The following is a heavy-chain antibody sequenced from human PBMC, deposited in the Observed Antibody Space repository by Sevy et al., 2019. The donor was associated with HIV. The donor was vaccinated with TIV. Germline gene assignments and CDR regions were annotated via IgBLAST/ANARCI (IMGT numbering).Heavy chain of an antibody. D-gene: IGHD4-4*01. Sequence: SETLCLTCTVSGGSISDHYWSWIRHPPGKGLEWIGYFYYGSGTTNYNPSLKSRVTISIDTSKNQFSLKVSSVTAADMAVYYCARQGATLTTLYAFHIWGQGTMVTVSS. CDR3: ARQGATLTTLYAFHI. V-gene: IGHV4-59*08. J-gene: IGHJ3*02. CDR2: FYYGSGTT. CDR1: GGSISDHY.